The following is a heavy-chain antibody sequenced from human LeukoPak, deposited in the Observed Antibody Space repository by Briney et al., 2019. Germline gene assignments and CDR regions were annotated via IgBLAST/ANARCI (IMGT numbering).Heavy chain of an antibody. CDR3: AKDAVAGNRYFDY. CDR2: IRYDGGNK. V-gene: IGHV3-30*02. J-gene: IGHJ4*02. CDR1: GFTFSSYG. D-gene: IGHD6-19*01. Sequence: PGGSLRLSCAASGFTFSSYGMHWVRQAPGKGLEWVAFIRYDGGNKYYADSVKGRFTISRVNSKNTLYLQMNSLRAEDTAVYYCAKDAVAGNRYFDYWGQGTLVTVSS.